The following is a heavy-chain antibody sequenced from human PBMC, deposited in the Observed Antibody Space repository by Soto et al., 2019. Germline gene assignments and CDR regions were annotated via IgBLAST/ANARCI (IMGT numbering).Heavy chain of an antibody. CDR1: GDSVSSNSAA. Sequence: LSLTCAISGDSVSSNSAAWNWISQSPSRGLEWLGRTYYRSKWYNDYAVSVKSRITINPDTSKNQFSLQLNSVTPEDTAVYYCARDFSEEPQDAFDIWGQGTMVTVSS. CDR3: ARDFSEEPQDAFDI. CDR2: TYYRSKWYN. J-gene: IGHJ3*02. D-gene: IGHD1-1*01. V-gene: IGHV6-1*01.